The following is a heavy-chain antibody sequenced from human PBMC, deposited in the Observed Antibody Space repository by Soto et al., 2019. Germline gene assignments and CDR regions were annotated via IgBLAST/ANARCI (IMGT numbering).Heavy chain of an antibody. CDR2: ISYDGSNK. Sequence: QVQLVESGGGVVQPGRSLRLSCAASGFTFSNNAMDWVRQAPGKGLEWVAVISYDGSNKYIAESVKGRFTISRDNSKNTLFLQINSLRAEDTAVYYCARGTTTSAFSAMDVWGQGTRVTVSS. V-gene: IGHV3-30-3*01. D-gene: IGHD1-1*01. CDR1: GFTFSNNA. CDR3: ARGTTTSAFSAMDV. J-gene: IGHJ6*02.